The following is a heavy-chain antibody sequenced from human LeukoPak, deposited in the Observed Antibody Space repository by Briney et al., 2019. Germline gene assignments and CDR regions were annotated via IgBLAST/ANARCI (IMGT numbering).Heavy chain of an antibody. CDR2: ISAYNGNT. CDR1: GYTFTSYG. J-gene: IGHJ4*02. Sequence: ASVKVSCKASGYTFTSYGISWVRQAPGQGLEWMGWISAYNGNTNYAQKLQGRVTMTTDTSTSTAYMELRSLRSDDTAVYYCARASGPSPYYYGSGSPYYFDYWGQGTLVTLSS. CDR3: ARASGPSPYYYGSGSPYYFDY. D-gene: IGHD3-10*01. V-gene: IGHV1-18*01.